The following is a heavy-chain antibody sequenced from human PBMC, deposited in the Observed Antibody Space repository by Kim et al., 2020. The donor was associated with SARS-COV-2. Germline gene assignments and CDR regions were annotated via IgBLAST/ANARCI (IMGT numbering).Heavy chain of an antibody. CDR2: ISWNSGSI. CDR1: GFTFGDYA. CDR3: AKDNGGCSGGSCYSFDY. V-gene: IGHV3-9*01. Sequence: GGSLRLSCAASGFTFGDYAMHWVRRAPGKGLEWVSGISWNSGSIGYADSVKGRFTISRDNAKNSLYLQMNSLRAEDTALYYCAKDNGGCSGGSCYSFDYWGQGTLVTVSS. D-gene: IGHD2-15*01. J-gene: IGHJ4*02.